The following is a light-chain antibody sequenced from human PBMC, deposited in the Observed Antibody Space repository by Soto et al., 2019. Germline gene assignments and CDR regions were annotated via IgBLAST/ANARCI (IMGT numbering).Light chain of an antibody. J-gene: IGLJ3*02. CDR2: RTN. V-gene: IGLV1-47*01. Sequence: QSVLTQPPSASGTPGQRVTISCSGSSSNIGSKYVYWYQQLPGTAPKLLIYRTNERPSGVPDRFSGSKSGTSASLAIGDLRSEDEADYYCASWDASVSGGVFGGGTKLTVL. CDR3: ASWDASVSGGV. CDR1: SSNIGSKY.